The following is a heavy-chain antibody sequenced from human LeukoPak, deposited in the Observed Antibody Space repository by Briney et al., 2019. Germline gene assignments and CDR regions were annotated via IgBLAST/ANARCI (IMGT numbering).Heavy chain of an antibody. CDR3: ARDGIVGAIVRAFDI. CDR2: IYYSGST. D-gene: IGHD1-26*01. Sequence: PSETLSLTCTVSGSSISSYYWSWIRQPPGKGLEWIGYIYYSGSTNYNPSLKSRVTISVDTSKNQFSLKLSSVTAADTAVYYCARDGIVGAIVRAFDIWGQGTMVTVSS. V-gene: IGHV4-59*01. CDR1: GSSISSYY. J-gene: IGHJ3*02.